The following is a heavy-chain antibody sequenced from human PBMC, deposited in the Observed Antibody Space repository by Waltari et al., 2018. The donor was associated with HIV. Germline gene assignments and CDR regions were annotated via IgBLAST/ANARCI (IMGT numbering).Heavy chain of an antibody. Sequence: QLQLQESGPGLVKPSETLSLTCSVSGGSISSSRYYWGWTRQPPGTGLEWIGSIYYSGSTYYNPSLKSRVTISVDTSKNQFSLNLNSVTAADTAVYFCAKHMTALVPFDYWGQGTLVTVSS. CDR2: IYYSGST. V-gene: IGHV4-39*01. CDR3: AKHMTALVPFDY. D-gene: IGHD5-18*01. J-gene: IGHJ4*02. CDR1: GGSISSSRYY.